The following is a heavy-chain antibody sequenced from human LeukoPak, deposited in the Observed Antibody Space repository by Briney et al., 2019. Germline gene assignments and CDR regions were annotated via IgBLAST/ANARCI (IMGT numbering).Heavy chain of an antibody. V-gene: IGHV3-23*01. CDR1: GFTFSSYA. Sequence: GGSLRLSCAASGFTFSSYAMSWVRQGPGEGLEWVSAISGSGGSTYYADSVKGRFTISRDNSKNTLYLQMNSLRAEDTAVYYCARGPNGVFDYWGQGTLVTVSS. D-gene: IGHD1-1*01. CDR3: ARGPNGVFDY. J-gene: IGHJ4*02. CDR2: ISGSGGST.